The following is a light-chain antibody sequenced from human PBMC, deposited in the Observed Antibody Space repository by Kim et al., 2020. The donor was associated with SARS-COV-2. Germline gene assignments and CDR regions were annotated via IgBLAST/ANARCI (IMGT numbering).Light chain of an antibody. CDR3: QKYNSAPRT. V-gene: IGKV1-27*01. J-gene: IGKJ1*01. CDR2: GAS. Sequence: ECVGESITSSRRRSQGISEFFAWCQQRPGKVPKLRFYGASVLQSGAPSRCSGSGSGTVFTLTISRLQPEDVCTYYCQKYNSAPRTFGQGTKVDIK. CDR1: QGISEF.